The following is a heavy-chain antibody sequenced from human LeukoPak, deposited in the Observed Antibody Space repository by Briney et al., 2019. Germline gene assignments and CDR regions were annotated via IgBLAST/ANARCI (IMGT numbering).Heavy chain of an antibody. D-gene: IGHD2-2*01. J-gene: IGHJ6*03. Sequence: GGSLRLPCAASEFTLRNYWMSWVRQAPGKGLEWVATIKEDGSEKYYVDSVKGRFTISRENAKNSLYLQMNSLRAEDTAVYYCARSFYGHDPYYCYMDVWGKGTTVTVSS. CDR1: EFTLRNYW. CDR3: ARSFYGHDPYYCYMDV. V-gene: IGHV3-7*01. CDR2: IKEDGSEK.